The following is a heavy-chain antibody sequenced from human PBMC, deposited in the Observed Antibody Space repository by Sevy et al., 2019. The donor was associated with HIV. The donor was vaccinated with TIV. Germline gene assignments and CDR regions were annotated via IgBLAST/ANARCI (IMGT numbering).Heavy chain of an antibody. CDR1: GFTFSNYG. D-gene: IGHD2-2*02. CDR2: ISYDGSNK. CDR3: AKARPRRGEYQLLYHPYFDY. V-gene: IGHV3-30*18. Sequence: GGSLRLSCAASGFTFSNYGMHWVRQAPGKGLEWVAVISYDGSNKYYADSVKGRFTISRDNSKNTLYLQMNSLRAEDTAVYYCAKARPRRGEYQLLYHPYFDYWGQGTLVTVSS. J-gene: IGHJ4*02.